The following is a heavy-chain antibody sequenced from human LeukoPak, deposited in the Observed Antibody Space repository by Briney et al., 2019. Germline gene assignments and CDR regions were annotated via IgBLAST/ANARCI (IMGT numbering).Heavy chain of an antibody. J-gene: IGHJ3*02. V-gene: IGHV3-21*01. D-gene: IGHD3-16*01. CDR2: ISSSRSYI. CDR1: GFTFSSYS. Sequence: GGTLRLSCAASGFTFSSYSMNWVRQAPGKGLEWVSSISSSRSYIYYADSVKGRFNISRDNAKNSLYLQMNSLRAEDTAVYYCVRDTFSPDAFDIWGQGTMVTVSS. CDR3: VRDTFSPDAFDI.